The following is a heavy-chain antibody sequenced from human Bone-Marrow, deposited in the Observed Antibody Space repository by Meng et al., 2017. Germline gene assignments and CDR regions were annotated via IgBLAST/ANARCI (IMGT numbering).Heavy chain of an antibody. V-gene: IGHV3-30*18. D-gene: IGHD1-26*01. J-gene: IGHJ5*02. CDR2: ILYDGSNQ. CDR3: AKDLLVGSTGAFDP. Sequence: QVQLVESGGGVVQPGRSLRLSCAASGFTFSSSGMHWVRQAPGKGLEWLAGILYDGSNQYYADSVKGRFTVSRDNSKNTVHLQVNSLRVEDTAVYYCAKDLLVGSTGAFDPWGQGTLVTVSS. CDR1: GFTFSSSG.